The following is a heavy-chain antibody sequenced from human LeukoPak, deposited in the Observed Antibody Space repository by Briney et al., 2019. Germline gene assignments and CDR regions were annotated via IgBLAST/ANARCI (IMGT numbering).Heavy chain of an antibody. CDR2: IYYSGST. V-gene: IGHV4-39*07. Sequence: SETLSLTCTVSGGSISSSSYYWGWIRQPPGKGLEWIGSIYYSGSTYYNPSLKSRVTISVDTSKNQFSLKLSSVTAADTSVYYCATGRTREDYWVQGTLVTVSS. CDR3: ATGRTREDY. J-gene: IGHJ4*02. CDR1: GGSISSSSYY. D-gene: IGHD1/OR15-1a*01.